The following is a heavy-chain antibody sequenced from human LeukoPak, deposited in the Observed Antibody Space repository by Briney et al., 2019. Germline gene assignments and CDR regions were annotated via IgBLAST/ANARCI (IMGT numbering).Heavy chain of an antibody. V-gene: IGHV1-69*05. CDR1: GGTFSSYA. D-gene: IGHD6-13*01. CDR2: IIPIFGTA. Sequence: SVKFSCKASGGTFSSYAISWVRQAPGQGLEWMGGIIPIFGTANYAQKFQGRVTITTDESTSTAYMELSSLRSEDTAVYYCARLGSSWYSWFDPWGQGTLVTVSS. J-gene: IGHJ5*02. CDR3: ARLGSSWYSWFDP.